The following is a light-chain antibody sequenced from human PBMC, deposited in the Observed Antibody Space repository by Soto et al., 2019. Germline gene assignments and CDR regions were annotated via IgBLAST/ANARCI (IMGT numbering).Light chain of an antibody. J-gene: IGLJ1*01. CDR3: TSYTSGSVYV. V-gene: IGLV2-14*01. CDR2: EVS. CDR1: SSDIGAYNY. Sequence: QSALTQPASVSGSPGQSITISCTGTSSDIGAYNYVSWYQQHPGKAPKVMISEVSNRPSGISNRFSGSKSGNTASLTISGLQPEDEADYYCTSYTSGSVYVFGTGTKVTVL.